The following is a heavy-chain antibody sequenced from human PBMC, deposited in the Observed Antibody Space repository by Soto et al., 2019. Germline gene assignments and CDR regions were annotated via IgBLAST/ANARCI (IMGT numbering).Heavy chain of an antibody. J-gene: IGHJ4*02. CDR1: AFTFTAHC. D-gene: IGHD1-20*01. CDR3: AKQYLITGTANLFDY. CDR2: ISYDGRNK. Sequence: GGSLRLSFAVSAFTFTAHCMHWVRQAPGKGLEWVAIISYDGRNKDYADSVKGRFTISRDNSKNTLYLQMNSLRGEDTAVYYCAKQYLITGTANLFDYWGQGTLVTVSS. V-gene: IGHV3-30*18.